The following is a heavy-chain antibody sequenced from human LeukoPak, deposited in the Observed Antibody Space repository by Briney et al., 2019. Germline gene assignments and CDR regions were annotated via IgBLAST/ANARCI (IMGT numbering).Heavy chain of an antibody. CDR3: ARRGGSSWSH. CDR1: GFSFSSYN. CDR2: ITTSSTYT. Sequence: AGGSLRLSCEASGFSFSSYNMDWVRQTPGKGLEWISSITTSSTYTFYADSVKGRFTISRDNARNSLYLQMNSLTAEDTAVYYCARRGGSSWSHWGQGTLVTVSS. V-gene: IGHV3-21*01. J-gene: IGHJ4*02. D-gene: IGHD6-13*01.